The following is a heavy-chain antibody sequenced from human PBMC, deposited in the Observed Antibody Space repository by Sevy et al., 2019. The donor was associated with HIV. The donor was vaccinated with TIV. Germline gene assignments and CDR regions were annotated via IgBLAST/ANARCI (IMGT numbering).Heavy chain of an antibody. CDR2: TYYRSKWYN. V-gene: IGHV6-1*01. CDR3: ARDMGGDGYNSPVYYYYYYGMDV. D-gene: IGHD2-21*01. Sequence: SETLSLTCAISGDSVSSNSAAWNWIRQSPSRGLEWLGRTYYRSKWYNDYAVSVKSRITINPDRSKNQFSLQLNSVTPEDTAVYYCARDMGGDGYNSPVYYYYYYGMDVWGQGTTVTVSS. CDR1: GDSVSSNSAA. J-gene: IGHJ6*02.